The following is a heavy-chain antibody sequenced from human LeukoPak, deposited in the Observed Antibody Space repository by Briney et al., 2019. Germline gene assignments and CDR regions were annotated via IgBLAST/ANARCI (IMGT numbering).Heavy chain of an antibody. CDR1: GFTFSSYG. CDR2: IKSKTDGGTT. D-gene: IGHD2-2*01. J-gene: IGHJ6*02. Sequence: GGSLRLSCAASGFTFSSYGMHWVRQAPGKGLEWVGRIKSKTDGGTTDYAAPVKGRFTISRDDSKNTLYLQMNSLKTEDTAVYYCTTDTSLGYCSSTSCPWYYYGMDVWGQGTTVTVSS. V-gene: IGHV3-15*01. CDR3: TTDTSLGYCSSTSCPWYYYGMDV.